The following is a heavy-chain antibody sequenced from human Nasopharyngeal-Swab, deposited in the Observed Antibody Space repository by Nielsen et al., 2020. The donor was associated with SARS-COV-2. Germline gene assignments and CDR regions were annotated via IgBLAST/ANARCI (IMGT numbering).Heavy chain of an antibody. V-gene: IGHV3-30-3*01. D-gene: IGHD1-26*01. Sequence: AGSLRLSCAASGSTISSYAMHWVRQAPGKGLEWAAVISYDGSNTYYADSVKGRFTISRDNSKNTLYLQMNSLRAGDTAVYYGARGYSGSYYSPFDYWGQGTLVTVSS. CDR1: GSTISSYA. CDR3: ARGYSGSYYSPFDY. J-gene: IGHJ4*02. CDR2: ISYDGSNT.